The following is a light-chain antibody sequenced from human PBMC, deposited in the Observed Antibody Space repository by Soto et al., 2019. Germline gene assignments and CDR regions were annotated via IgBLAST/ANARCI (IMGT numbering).Light chain of an antibody. V-gene: IGKV1-39*01. Sequence: DIQMTRSPSSLSASVGDRVTITCRASQSITTYLNWYQQTSGEAPKLLIYAAARLQTGVPSRFSGSGSGTDFTLTISSLQPEDFATYYCQQAYGAPPTFGQGTKVEIK. CDR1: QSITTY. CDR3: QQAYGAPPT. CDR2: AAA. J-gene: IGKJ1*01.